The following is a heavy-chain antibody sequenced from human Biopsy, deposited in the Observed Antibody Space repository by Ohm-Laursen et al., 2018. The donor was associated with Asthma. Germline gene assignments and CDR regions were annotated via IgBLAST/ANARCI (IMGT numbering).Heavy chain of an antibody. V-gene: IGHV4-34*01. Sequence: SDTLSLTYTVYGGYLTGHYWNWIRQPPGKGLEWIGEIDQSGYTNYNPSLKSRVTISADTSKNQFHLNLSSVTAADTAVYFCARAAITRIRGWFDPWGQGTQVTVSS. CDR3: ARAAITRIRGWFDP. CDR2: IDQSGYT. J-gene: IGHJ5*02. CDR1: GGYLTGHY. D-gene: IGHD2-2*02.